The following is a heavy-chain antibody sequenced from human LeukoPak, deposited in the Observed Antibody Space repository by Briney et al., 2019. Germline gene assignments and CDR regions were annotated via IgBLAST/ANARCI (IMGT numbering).Heavy chain of an antibody. J-gene: IGHJ4*02. D-gene: IGHD3-22*01. CDR1: GFISSSYW. V-gene: IGHV3-7*01. CDR3: ARGTYYYDSSGYLVDY. CDR2: VKQDGSER. Sequence: GGSLRLSCAASGFISSSYWMSWVRQAPGKGLEWVANVKQDGSERYYGDSVKGRFTISRDNAKNSLYLQMNSLRAEDTAVYYCARGTYYYDSSGYLVDYWGQGTLVTVSS.